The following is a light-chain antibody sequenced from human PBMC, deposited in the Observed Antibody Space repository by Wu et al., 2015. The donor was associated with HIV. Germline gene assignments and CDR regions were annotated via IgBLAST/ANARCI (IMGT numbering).Light chain of an antibody. V-gene: IGKV3-20*01. CDR1: QSVTSSY. J-gene: IGKJ1*01. Sequence: ENVLTQSPGTLSLSPGDRATLSCRASQSVTSSYLAWYQQRPGQAPRLLIYGASNRASGIPERFSGSGSGTDFTLTISRLEPEDFAVYFCQQYGSSRTFGQGTKVEIK. CDR3: QQYGSSRT. CDR2: GAS.